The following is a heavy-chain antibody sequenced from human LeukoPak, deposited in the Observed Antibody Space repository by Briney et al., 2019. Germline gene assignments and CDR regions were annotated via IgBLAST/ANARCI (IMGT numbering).Heavy chain of an antibody. CDR3: ARHDHSDFGDPNWFDP. D-gene: IGHD4-17*01. CDR2: IDYSGST. J-gene: IGHJ5*02. V-gene: IGHV4-39*01. Sequence: SETLSLTCTVSGGSISSSTYYWGWIRQPPGKGLEWIGSIDYSGSTHYNPSLRSRVTISVDTSKNQFSLKVNSVTAADTAVYYCARHDHSDFGDPNWFDPWGQRTLFTVSS. CDR1: GGSISSSTYY.